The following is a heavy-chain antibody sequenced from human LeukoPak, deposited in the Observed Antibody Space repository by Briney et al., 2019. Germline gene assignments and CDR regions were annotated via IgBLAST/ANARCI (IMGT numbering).Heavy chain of an antibody. V-gene: IGHV3-53*01. J-gene: IGHJ6*02. CDR2: IYSGGST. Sequence: PGGSLRLSCAASGFTVSSNYMSWVRQAPGKGLEWVSVIYSGGSTYYADSVKGRFPISRDNSKNTLYLQMNSLRAEDTAVYYCARDIMRPDYYDSSGYYYYYYGMDVWGQGTTVTVSS. D-gene: IGHD3-22*01. CDR3: ARDIMRPDYYDSSGYYYYYYGMDV. CDR1: GFTVSSNY.